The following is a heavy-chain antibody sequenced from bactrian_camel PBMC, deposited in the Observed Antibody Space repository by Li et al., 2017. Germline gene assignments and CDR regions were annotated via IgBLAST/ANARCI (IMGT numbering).Heavy chain of an antibody. V-gene: IGHV3S1*01. CDR1: GYSSSSYC. Sequence: HVQLVESGGGSVQPGGSLKLSCAISGYSSSSYCMGWVRQAPGKERKGVARIATGSGSTYYADSVKGRFTISKDNDRNTLYLQMNSLKLEDAATYYCATGPGSGGYCSTIEEKYVRWGQGTQVTVS. J-gene: IGHJ4*01. CDR2: IATGSGST. CDR3: ATGPGSGGYCSTIEEKYVR. D-gene: IGHD2*01.